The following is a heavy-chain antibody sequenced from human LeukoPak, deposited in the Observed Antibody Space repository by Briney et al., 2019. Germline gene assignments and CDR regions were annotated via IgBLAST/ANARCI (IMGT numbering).Heavy chain of an antibody. CDR1: GFTFSNYA. J-gene: IGHJ5*02. CDR3: ARGRRFNWFDP. CDR2: ISGSGDST. Sequence: GGSLRLSCAASGFTFSNYAMRWVGQAPGKGLEWVSGISGSGDSTYYADSVKGRFTISRDNAKNALYLQMNSLRVEDTAVYYCARGRRFNWFDPWGQGTLVTVSS. V-gene: IGHV3-23*01.